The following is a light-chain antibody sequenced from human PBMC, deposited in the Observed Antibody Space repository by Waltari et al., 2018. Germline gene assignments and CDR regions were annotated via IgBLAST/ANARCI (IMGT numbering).Light chain of an antibody. CDR3: AAWDDSLSGVV. V-gene: IGLV1-47*01. CDR2: RSN. J-gene: IGLJ2*01. Sequence: QSVLTQPPSASGTPGQRVTISCFGSSSNIGSNYVYWYQQLPGTAPKLLIYRSNQRPSGVPDRFSGSKSDTSASLAISGLRSEDEADYHCAAWDDSLSGVVFGGGTKLTVL. CDR1: SSNIGSNY.